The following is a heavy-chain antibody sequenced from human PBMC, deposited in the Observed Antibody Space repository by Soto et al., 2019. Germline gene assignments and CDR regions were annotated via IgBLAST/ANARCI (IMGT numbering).Heavy chain of an antibody. CDR2: IYYTGTT. CDR1: CGSISTYY. Sequence: SETLSLTCTVSCGSISTYYWSWIRQPPGKGLEWIGYIYYTGTTTYNPSFKSRLTISVDSSKNQFSLKLTSVTAADTAVYYCARLGGFYQSLDSWGQGALVTVSS. J-gene: IGHJ5*01. V-gene: IGHV4-59*08. D-gene: IGHD3-22*01. CDR3: ARLGGFYQSLDS.